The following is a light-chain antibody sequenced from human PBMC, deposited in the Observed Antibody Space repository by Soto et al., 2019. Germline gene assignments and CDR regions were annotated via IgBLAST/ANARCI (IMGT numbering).Light chain of an antibody. CDR1: SSNTGNNY. Sequence: QSVLTQPPSVSAAPGQKVTISCSGSSSNTGNNYVSWYQQIPGTAPKLLIYDNNKRPSGIPDRFSGSKSGTSATLGITGLQTGDEADYYCGTWDSSLSAGLFGGGTKLTVL. V-gene: IGLV1-51*01. CDR3: GTWDSSLSAGL. CDR2: DNN. J-gene: IGLJ2*01.